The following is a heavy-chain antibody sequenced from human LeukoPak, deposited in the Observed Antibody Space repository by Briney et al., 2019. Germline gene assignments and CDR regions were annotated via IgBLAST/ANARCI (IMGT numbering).Heavy chain of an antibody. J-gene: IGHJ4*02. CDR3: ARAVAAAGTSFDY. D-gene: IGHD6-13*01. CDR2: INRDGSST. V-gene: IGHV3-74*01. CDR1: GFTFSNAW. Sequence: GGSLRLSCAASGFTFSNAWMSWVRQAPGKGLVWVSRINRDGSSTSYADSVKGRFTISRDNSKNTLYLQMNSLRAEDTAVYYCARAVAAAGTSFDYWGQGTLVTVSS.